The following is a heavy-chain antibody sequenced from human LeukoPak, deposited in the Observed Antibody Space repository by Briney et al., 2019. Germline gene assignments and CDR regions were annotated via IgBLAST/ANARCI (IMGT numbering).Heavy chain of an antibody. Sequence: GGSLRLSCAVSEFTFSHFAMHWVRQAPGKGLEWVAVVSSHGNDGYYADSVKGRFTISRDNSKNTLYLQIDSLRAEDTAIYYRTRDAYNFNDFDYWGQGTLVTVSS. CDR2: VSSHGNDG. D-gene: IGHD5-24*01. CDR3: TRDAYNFNDFDY. J-gene: IGHJ4*02. CDR1: EFTFSHFA. V-gene: IGHV3-30*01.